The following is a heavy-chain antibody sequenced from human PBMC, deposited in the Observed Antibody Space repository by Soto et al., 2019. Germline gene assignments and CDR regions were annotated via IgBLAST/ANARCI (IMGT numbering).Heavy chain of an antibody. D-gene: IGHD6-19*01. V-gene: IGHV1-69*13. CDR3: ASTNSSGWNIWFDP. CDR2: IIPIFGTA. J-gene: IGHJ5*02. Sequence: SVKVSCKASGGTFSSYAISWVRQAPGQGLEWMGGIIPIFGTANYAQKFQGRVTITADESTSTAYMELSSLRSEDTAVYYCASTNSSGWNIWFDPWGQGTLVTVSS. CDR1: GGTFSSYA.